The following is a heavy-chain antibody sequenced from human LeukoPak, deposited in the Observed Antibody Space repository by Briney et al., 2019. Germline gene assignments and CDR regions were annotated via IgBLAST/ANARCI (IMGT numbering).Heavy chain of an antibody. J-gene: IGHJ6*04. V-gene: IGHV3-11*01. CDR1: GFIFSDYY. CDR2: INGGGTTK. CDR3: TRGVFSDV. Sequence: PGGSLRLSCAASGFIFSDYYMNWLRQAPGKGLEWVSHINGGGTTKYYADSVRGRFTLSRDNAKNTLYLQMNSLRAEDTAVYYCTRGVFSDVWGTGTTVTVSS.